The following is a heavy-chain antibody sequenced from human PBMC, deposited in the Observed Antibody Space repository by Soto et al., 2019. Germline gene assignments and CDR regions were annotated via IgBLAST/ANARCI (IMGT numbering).Heavy chain of an antibody. CDR1: GGSFSGYY. CDR3: AISSWVAGTGYFHH. Sequence: QVQLQQWGAGLLKPSETLSLTCAVYGGSFSGYYWSWIRQPPGKGLEWIGEINHSGSTNYNPSLKSRVTISVDTSKNQFSLKLSSVTAADTAVYYCAISSWVAGTGYFHHWGQGTLVTVSS. CDR2: INHSGST. V-gene: IGHV4-34*01. J-gene: IGHJ1*01. D-gene: IGHD6-19*01.